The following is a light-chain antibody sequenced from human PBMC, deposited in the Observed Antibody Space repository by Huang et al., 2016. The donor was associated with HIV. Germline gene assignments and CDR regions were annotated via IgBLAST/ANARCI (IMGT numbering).Light chain of an antibody. CDR2: DAS. Sequence: EIVLTQSPATLSLSPGERATLSCRASQSVSSYLAWYQQKPGQAPRLLIYDASNRAAGIPARFSGSGSGTDFTLTISSLEPEDFAVYYCQQRSIWPPETFGHGTKVEIK. CDR3: QQRSIWPPET. CDR1: QSVSSY. V-gene: IGKV3-11*01. J-gene: IGKJ1*01.